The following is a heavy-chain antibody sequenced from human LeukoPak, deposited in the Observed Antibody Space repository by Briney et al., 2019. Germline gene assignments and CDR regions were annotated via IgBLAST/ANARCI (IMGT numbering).Heavy chain of an antibody. CDR3: AKRRLAGVAAATDY. V-gene: IGHV3-23*01. CDR1: GFSFSSYA. CDR2: INGGGNT. D-gene: IGHD2-15*01. Sequence: GGSLRLSCAASGFSFSSYAMSWVRQAPGKGLEWVSSINGGGNTYYADSVKGRFTISRDNSKNTLYLEMNSLRAEDMALYYCAKRRLAGVAAATDYWGQGTLVTVSS. J-gene: IGHJ4*02.